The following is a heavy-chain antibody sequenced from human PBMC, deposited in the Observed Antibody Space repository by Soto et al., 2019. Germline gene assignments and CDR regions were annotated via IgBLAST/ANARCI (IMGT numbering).Heavy chain of an antibody. CDR2: IYYSGST. V-gene: IGHV4-59*01. CDR3: ARTYGRNFDY. CDR1: GGSISSYY. Sequence: QVQLQASGPGLVKPSETLSLTCTVSGGSISSYYWSWIRQPPGKGLEWIGYIYYSGSTNYNPSLKSRVTISADTSKNQFSLKLSSVTAADTALYYCARTYGRNFDYWGQGTLVTVSS. D-gene: IGHD3-10*01. J-gene: IGHJ4*02.